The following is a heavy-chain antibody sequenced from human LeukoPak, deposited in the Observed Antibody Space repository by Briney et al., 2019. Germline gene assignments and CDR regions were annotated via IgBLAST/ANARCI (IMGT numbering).Heavy chain of an antibody. J-gene: IGHJ3*02. Sequence: SETLSLTCTVSGGSISSGDYYWRWIRQPPGKGLGWIGYIYYSGSTYYNPSLKSRVTISVDTSKNQFSLKLSSVTAADTAVYYCARDSRAATFDIWGQGTMVTVSS. CDR1: GGSISSGDYY. V-gene: IGHV4-30-4*01. CDR3: ARDSRAATFDI. D-gene: IGHD5-18*01. CDR2: IYYSGST.